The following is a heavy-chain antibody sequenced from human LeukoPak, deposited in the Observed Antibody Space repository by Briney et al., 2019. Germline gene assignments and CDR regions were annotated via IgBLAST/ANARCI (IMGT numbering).Heavy chain of an antibody. CDR2: INHSGST. Sequence: SETLSLTCAVYGGSFSGYYWRWIRQPPGKGLEWIRGINHSGSTNYTPSLKSRVITSVDTSKNQFSLQLTSVITADTAVEYCAEADWLGSYYYMDVWGKGIKVTVSS. CDR1: GGSFSGYY. V-gene: IGHV4-34*01. CDR3: AEADWLGSYYYMDV. J-gene: IGHJ6*03. D-gene: IGHD3-9*01.